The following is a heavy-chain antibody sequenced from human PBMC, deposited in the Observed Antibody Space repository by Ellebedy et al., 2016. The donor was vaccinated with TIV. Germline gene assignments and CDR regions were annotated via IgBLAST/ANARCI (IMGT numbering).Heavy chain of an antibody. V-gene: IGHV3-9*01. D-gene: IGHD1-26*01. J-gene: IGHJ4*02. CDR1: GFTFSSYS. Sequence: GGSLRLSCAASGFTFSSYSMNWVRQAPGKGLEWVSGISWNSGSIRYADSVKGRFTISRDNAKNSLYLQMTSLRAEDTALYYCAKGARGVSGSNSGFDYWGQGTLVTVSS. CDR2: ISWNSGSI. CDR3: AKGARGVSGSNSGFDY.